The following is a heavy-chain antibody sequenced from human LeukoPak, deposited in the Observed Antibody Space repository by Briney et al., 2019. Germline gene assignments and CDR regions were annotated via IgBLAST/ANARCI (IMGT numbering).Heavy chain of an antibody. J-gene: IGHJ4*02. CDR3: ARVHTVTYPFDH. CDR2: INPNSGGT. D-gene: IGHD4-17*01. CDR1: GYTFTGYY. Sequence: ASVKVSCKASGYTFTGYYMHWVRQAPGQGLEWMGRINPNSGGTNYAQKFQGRVTMTRDTSISTAYMELSRLRSDDTAVYYCARVHTVTYPFDHWGQGTLVTVSS. V-gene: IGHV1-2*06.